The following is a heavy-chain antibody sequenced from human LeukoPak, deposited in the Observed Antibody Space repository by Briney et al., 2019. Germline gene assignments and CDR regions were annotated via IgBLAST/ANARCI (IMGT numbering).Heavy chain of an antibody. J-gene: IGHJ4*02. CDR3: ATRNNFEY. V-gene: IGHV3-7*01. Sequence: GGSLRLPCTVSGFTSFSGHWMNWVRQAPGKGLEWVANIRFDGSEIGYGDSVEGRFIISRDNSKNSLYLQMNSLRAEDTAVYYCATRNNFEYWGQGTLVTVSS. CDR2: IRFDGSEI. CDR1: GFTSFSGHW.